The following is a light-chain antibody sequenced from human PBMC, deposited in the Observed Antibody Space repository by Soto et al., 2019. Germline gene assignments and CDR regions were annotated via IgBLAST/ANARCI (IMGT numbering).Light chain of an antibody. CDR3: QQYGSSPPT. J-gene: IGKJ1*01. V-gene: IGKV3-20*01. CDR1: QSVRSSY. Sequence: EIVLTQSPGTLSLSPGERATLSCRASQSVRSSYLAWYQQKPGQAPRLLIYGASSRATGIPARFSGSGSGTDFTLTISRLEPEDFAVYYCQQYGSSPPTFGHGTKVEIK. CDR2: GAS.